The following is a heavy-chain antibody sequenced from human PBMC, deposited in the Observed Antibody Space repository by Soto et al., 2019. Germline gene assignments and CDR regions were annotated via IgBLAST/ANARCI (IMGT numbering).Heavy chain of an antibody. D-gene: IGHD3-9*01. Sequence: QVQLVKSGAEVKKPGSSVKVSCKASGLIFSSYAISWVRQAPGQGLKWVGGILPIFGTTNYAQRFKGRVTITADTSTTTTYLNLSSLRSEDTSVYFCVSGAKYDISTGKGYDFPGMDVWGQGTTVTVSS. CDR1: GLIFSSYA. J-gene: IGHJ6*02. CDR2: ILPIFGTT. V-gene: IGHV1-69*06. CDR3: VSGAKYDISTGKGYDFPGMDV.